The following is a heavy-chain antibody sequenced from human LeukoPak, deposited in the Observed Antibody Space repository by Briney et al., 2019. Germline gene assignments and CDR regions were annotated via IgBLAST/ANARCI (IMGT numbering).Heavy chain of an antibody. J-gene: IGHJ5*02. D-gene: IGHD2-21*02. CDR1: GYTFTSYD. CDR2: MNPNSGNT. CDR3: ARGSSPNCGGDCPAGP. V-gene: IGHV1-8*01. Sequence: ASVKVSCKASGYTFTSYDINWVRQATGQGLEWMGWMNPNSGNTGYAQKFQGRVTMTRNTSISTAYMELSSLRSEDTAVYYCARGSSPNCGGDCPAGPWGQGTLVTVSS.